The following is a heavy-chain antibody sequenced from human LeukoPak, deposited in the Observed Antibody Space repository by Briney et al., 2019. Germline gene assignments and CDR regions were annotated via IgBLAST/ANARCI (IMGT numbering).Heavy chain of an antibody. CDR2: IYYSGST. Sequence: PSETLSLTCTVSGGSISSYYWSWIRQPPGKGLEWIGYIYYSGSTNYNPSLKSRVTISVDTSKNQFSLKLSSVTAADTAVYYCARAVPGWSYFDYWGQGTLVTVSS. D-gene: IGHD6-19*01. CDR1: GGSISSYY. V-gene: IGHV4-59*01. J-gene: IGHJ4*02. CDR3: ARAVPGWSYFDY.